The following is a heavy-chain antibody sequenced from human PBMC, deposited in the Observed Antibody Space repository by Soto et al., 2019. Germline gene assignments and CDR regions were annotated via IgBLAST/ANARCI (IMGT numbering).Heavy chain of an antibody. CDR1: GGSFSGYY. Sequence: QVQLQQWGAGLLKPSETLSLTCAVYGGSFSGYYWSWIRQPPGKGLEWIGEINHSGSTNYNPSLKSRVTISVDASKNQCSLKLSSVTAADTAVYYCARTGIVVVTAQRYFQHWGQGTLVTVSS. J-gene: IGHJ1*01. CDR3: ARTGIVVVTAQRYFQH. V-gene: IGHV4-34*01. CDR2: INHSGST. D-gene: IGHD2-21*02.